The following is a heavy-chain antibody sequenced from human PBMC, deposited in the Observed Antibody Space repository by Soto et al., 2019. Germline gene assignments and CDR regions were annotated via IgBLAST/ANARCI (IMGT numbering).Heavy chain of an antibody. V-gene: IGHV4-38-2*02. J-gene: IGHJ4*02. D-gene: IGHD3-22*01. CDR2: VYHSGTT. CDR1: GYSISSGFH. Sequence: SETLSLTCSVSGYSISSGFHWGWIRQPPGKGLEWIGSVYHSGTTYYNSSLKSRLTMSVDTSKNQFSLRLSSVTAADTAVYYCTREGYDRADYWGQGNLVTVSS. CDR3: TREGYDRADY.